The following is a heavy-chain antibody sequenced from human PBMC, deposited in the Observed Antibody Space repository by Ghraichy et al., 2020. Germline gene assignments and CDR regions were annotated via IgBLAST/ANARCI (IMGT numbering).Heavy chain of an antibody. CDR3: ARDHRHSGSYLPGEGSDY. CDR1: GYTFTSYG. J-gene: IGHJ4*02. D-gene: IGHD1-26*01. V-gene: IGHV1-18*04. Sequence: ASVKVSCKASGYTFTSYGISWVRQAPGQGLEWMGWISAYNGNTNYAQKLQGRVTMTTDTSTSTAYMELRSLRSDDTAVYYCARDHRHSGSYLPGEGSDYWGQGTLVTVSS. CDR2: ISAYNGNT.